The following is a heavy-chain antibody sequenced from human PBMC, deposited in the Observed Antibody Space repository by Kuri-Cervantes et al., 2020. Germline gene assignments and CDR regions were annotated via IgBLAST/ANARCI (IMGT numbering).Heavy chain of an antibody. CDR1: GYTFTGYY. CDR3: ARDRGFGDENDY. V-gene: IGHV1-18*04. J-gene: IGHJ4*02. D-gene: IGHD3-3*01. Sequence: ASVKVSCKASGYTFTGYYMNWVRQAPGQGLEWMGWISAYNGDTNYAQKLQGRVTMTTDTSTSTAYMELRSLRSDDTAVYYCARDRGFGDENDYWGQGTLVTVSS. CDR2: ISAYNGDT.